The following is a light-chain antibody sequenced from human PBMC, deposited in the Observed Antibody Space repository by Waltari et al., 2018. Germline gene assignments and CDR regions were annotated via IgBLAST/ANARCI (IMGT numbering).Light chain of an antibody. CDR3: QQYNSFPWT. J-gene: IGKJ1*01. Sequence: DIQMTQSPSTLSASVGDRVTITCRASQNINYWLAWYQQKPGKAPNLLIYKASSLESGVPSRFSGSGSGTEFTLTISSLQPGDVATYYCQQYNSFPWTFGQGTKVEIK. V-gene: IGKV1-5*03. CDR2: KAS. CDR1: QNINYW.